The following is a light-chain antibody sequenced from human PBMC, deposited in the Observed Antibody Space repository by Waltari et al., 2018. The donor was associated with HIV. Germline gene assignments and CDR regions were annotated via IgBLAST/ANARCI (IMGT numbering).Light chain of an antibody. CDR3: QQYGNSGT. V-gene: IGKV3-20*01. CDR2: GAS. Sequence: EIVLTQSPGTLSLSPGERATLSCRASQRLSSNYLAWYQQKPGQAPRLLISGASSRPTGIPDRFSGSGSETDVTLTISRLEPEDFAVYYCQQYGNSGTFGQGTKVEIK. J-gene: IGKJ1*01. CDR1: QRLSSNY.